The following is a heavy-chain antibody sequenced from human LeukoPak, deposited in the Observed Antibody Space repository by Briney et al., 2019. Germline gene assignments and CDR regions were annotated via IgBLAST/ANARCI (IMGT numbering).Heavy chain of an antibody. D-gene: IGHD1-26*01. CDR2: ISYDGSNK. CDR3: AKDISGSYYGPFDY. CDR1: GFTFSSYG. J-gene: IGHJ4*02. V-gene: IGHV3-30*18. Sequence: GGSLRLSCAASGFTFSSYGMHWVRQAPGKGLEWVGVISYDGSNKYYADSVKGRFTISRDNSKNTLYLQMNSLRAEDTAVYYCAKDISGSYYGPFDYWGQGTLVTVSS.